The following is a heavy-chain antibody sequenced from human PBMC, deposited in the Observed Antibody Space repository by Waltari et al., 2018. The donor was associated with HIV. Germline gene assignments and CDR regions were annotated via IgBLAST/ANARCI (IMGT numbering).Heavy chain of an antibody. V-gene: IGHV1-46*01. D-gene: IGHD2-2*01. CDR2: IDPSGGST. CDR1: GYTFTSYY. Sequence: QVQLVQSGAEVRKPGASVKVSCRASGYTFTSYYVHWVRQAPGQGLVWMGVIDPSGGSTIYAQRFQGRVTMTMDPSTSTVYMDLSGLRYEDTALYYCARLGDIVVVPAGRDYWGQGTLVTVSS. CDR3: ARLGDIVVVPAGRDY. J-gene: IGHJ4*02.